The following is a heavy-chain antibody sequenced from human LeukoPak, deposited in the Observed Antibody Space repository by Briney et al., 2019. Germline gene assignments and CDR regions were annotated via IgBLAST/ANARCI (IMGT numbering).Heavy chain of an antibody. Sequence: ASVKVSCKASGYTFTSYVISWVRQAPGQGLEWMGWISAYNGNTNYAQKLQGRVTMTTDTSTSTAYMELRSLRSDDTAVYYCARETNWGWKGPIDYWGQGTLVTVSS. CDR1: GYTFTSYV. J-gene: IGHJ4*02. V-gene: IGHV1-18*01. CDR2: ISAYNGNT. D-gene: IGHD7-27*01. CDR3: ARETNWGWKGPIDY.